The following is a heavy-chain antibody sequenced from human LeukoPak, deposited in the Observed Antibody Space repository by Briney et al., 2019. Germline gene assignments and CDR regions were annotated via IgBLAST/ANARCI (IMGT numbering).Heavy chain of an antibody. V-gene: IGHV1-2*02. D-gene: IGHD2-15*01. CDR2: INPNSGGT. J-gene: IGHJ3*02. Sequence: ASVKVSCKASGYTFTGYYMHWVRQAPGQGLEWMGWINPNSGGTNYAQKFQGRVTMTRDTSISTAYMELSRLRSDDTAVYYCARDCSGGSCYPFDAFDIWGQGTMVTVSS. CDR3: ARDCSGGSCYPFDAFDI. CDR1: GYTFTGYY.